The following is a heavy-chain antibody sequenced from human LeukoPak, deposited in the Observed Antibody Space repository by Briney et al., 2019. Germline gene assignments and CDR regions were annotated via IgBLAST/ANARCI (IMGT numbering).Heavy chain of an antibody. CDR3: AKEGDYGDYAGY. D-gene: IGHD4-17*01. V-gene: IGHV3-30*18. CDR1: GFTFSSYG. J-gene: IGHJ4*02. Sequence: GGSLRLSCAASGFTFSSYGMHWVRQAPGKGLEWVAVISYDGSNKYYADSVKGRFTISRDNSKNTLYLQMNSLRAEDTAVYYCAKEGDYGDYAGYWGQGTLVAVSS. CDR2: ISYDGSNK.